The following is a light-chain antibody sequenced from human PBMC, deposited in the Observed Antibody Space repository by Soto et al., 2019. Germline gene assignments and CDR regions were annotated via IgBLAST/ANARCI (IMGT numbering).Light chain of an antibody. CDR1: QSISSW. Sequence: DIQMTQSPSTLSASVGDRVTITCRASQSISSWLAWYQQKPGKAPKLLIYKASSLESGVPSRFSGSGSGTEFTLTISSLQPDDFATYYCQHYYSHPPTFGQGTNVEIK. CDR3: QHYYSHPPT. V-gene: IGKV1-5*03. J-gene: IGKJ1*01. CDR2: KAS.